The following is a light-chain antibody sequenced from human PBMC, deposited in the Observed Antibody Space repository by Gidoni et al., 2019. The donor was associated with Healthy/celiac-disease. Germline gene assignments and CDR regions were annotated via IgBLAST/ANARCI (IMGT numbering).Light chain of an antibody. V-gene: IGKV3-11*01. J-gene: IGKJ4*01. CDR1: QSVSSY. CDR3: QQRSNWPPGLT. Sequence: EIVLTQSPATLSLSPGERATISCRASQSVSSYLARYQQKPGQTPRLLIYDASNRATGIPARFSGSGSGTDFTLTISSLEPEDFAVYYCQQRSNWPPGLTFGGGTKVEIK. CDR2: DAS.